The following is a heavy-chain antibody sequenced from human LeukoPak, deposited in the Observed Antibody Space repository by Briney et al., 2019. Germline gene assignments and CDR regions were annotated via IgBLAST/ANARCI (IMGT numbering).Heavy chain of an antibody. CDR2: IYYSGST. V-gene: IGHV4-59*01. D-gene: IGHD4-23*01. CDR3: AREGYGGNPRTFDH. Sequence: SETLSLTCTVSGGSISSYYWSWIRQPPGKGLEWIGYIYYSGSTNYNPSLKSRVTISVDTSKNQFSLKLSSVTAADTAVYYCAREGYGGNPRTFDHWGQGTLVTVSS. J-gene: IGHJ4*02. CDR1: GGSISSYY.